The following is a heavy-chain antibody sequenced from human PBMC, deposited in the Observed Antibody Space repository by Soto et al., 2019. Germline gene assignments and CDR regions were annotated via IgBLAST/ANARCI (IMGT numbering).Heavy chain of an antibody. J-gene: IGHJ6*03. CDR2: ISGSGGST. CDR3: ARYSGYDSDYYYYMDV. V-gene: IGHV3-23*01. D-gene: IGHD5-12*01. Sequence: EVQLLESGGGLVQPGGSLRLSCAASGFTFSSYAMSWVRQAPGKGMEWVSAISGSGGSTYYADSVKGRFTISRDNSKNTLYLQINSLRAEDTAVYYCARYSGYDSDYYYYMDVWGKGTTVTVSS. CDR1: GFTFSSYA.